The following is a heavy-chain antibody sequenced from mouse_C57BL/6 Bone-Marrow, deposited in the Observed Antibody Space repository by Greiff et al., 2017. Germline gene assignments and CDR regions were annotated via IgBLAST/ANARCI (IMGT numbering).Heavy chain of an antibody. J-gene: IGHJ4*01. Sequence: EVKLMESGPGLVKPSQSLSLTCSVTGYSITSGYYWNWIRQFPGNKLEWMGYISYDGSNNYNPSLKNRISITRDTSKNQFFLKLNSVTTEDTATYYCARDGFYAMDYWGRGTSVTVSS. CDR1: GYSITSGYY. CDR3: ARDGFYAMDY. CDR2: ISYDGSN. V-gene: IGHV3-6*01.